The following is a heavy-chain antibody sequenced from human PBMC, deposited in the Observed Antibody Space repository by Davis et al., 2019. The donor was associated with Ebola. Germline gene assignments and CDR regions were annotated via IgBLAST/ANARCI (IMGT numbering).Heavy chain of an antibody. D-gene: IGHD2-15*01. J-gene: IGHJ5*02. Sequence: GESLKISCAASGFTFSSYDMHWVRQAPGKGLEWVSGIGIAGDTFYPGSVKGRFTISRENAKNSLYLQMNSLRAGDTAVYYCARGRGYCSGGTCRNWFDPWGQGTLVTVSS. CDR3: ARGRGYCSGGTCRNWFDP. V-gene: IGHV3-13*01. CDR2: IGIAGDT. CDR1: GFTFSSYD.